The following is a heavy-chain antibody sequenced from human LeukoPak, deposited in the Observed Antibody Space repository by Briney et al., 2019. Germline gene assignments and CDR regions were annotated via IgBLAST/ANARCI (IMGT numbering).Heavy chain of an antibody. D-gene: IGHD2-15*01. CDR2: INHRGST. V-gene: IGHV4-34*01. J-gene: IGHJ4*02. Sequence: SETLSLTCAVYGGSFSGYYWTWIRQPPGKGLEWIGEINHRGSTNYNPSLKSRVTISLDTSKNQFSLKLSSVTAADTAGYYCARTVTGCYFDHWGQGTLVTVSS. CDR1: GGSFSGYY. CDR3: ARTVTGCYFDH.